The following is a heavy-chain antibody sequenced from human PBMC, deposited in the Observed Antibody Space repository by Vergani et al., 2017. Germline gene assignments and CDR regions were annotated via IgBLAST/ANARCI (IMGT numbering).Heavy chain of an antibody. Sequence: EVQLLESGGGLVQPGGSLRLSCAASGFTFSSYAMSWVRQAPGRGLVWVSAISGSGGSTYYADSVKGRFTISRDNSKNNLYLQMNSLRAENTAVYYGAKGSLWFGEGDYWGQGTLVTVSS. J-gene: IGHJ4*02. CDR2: ISGSGGST. CDR3: AKGSLWFGEGDY. V-gene: IGHV3-23*01. CDR1: GFTFSSYA. D-gene: IGHD3-10*01.